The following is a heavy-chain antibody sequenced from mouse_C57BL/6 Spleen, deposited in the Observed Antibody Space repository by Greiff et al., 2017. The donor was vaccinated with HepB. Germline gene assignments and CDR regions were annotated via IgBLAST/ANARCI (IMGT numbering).Heavy chain of an antibody. CDR1: GFNIKDDY. CDR2: IDPENGDT. J-gene: IGHJ2*01. V-gene: IGHV14-4*01. D-gene: IGHD1-1*01. CDR3: TNGNYYGSPFDY. Sequence: VQLQQSGAELVRPGASVKLSCTASGFNIKDDYMHWVKQRPEQGLEWIGWIDPENGDTEYASKFQGKATITADTSSNTAYLQLSSLTSEDTAVYYCTNGNYYGSPFDYWGQGTTLTVSS.